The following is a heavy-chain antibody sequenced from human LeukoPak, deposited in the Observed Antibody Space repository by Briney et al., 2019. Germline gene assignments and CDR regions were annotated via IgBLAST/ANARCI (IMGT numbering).Heavy chain of an antibody. CDR3: ANVPRSTVSY. Sequence: GGSLRLSCAASGFSFTTSWMHWVRQTPGKRLEWVAELNEDGTVKYYVDSVKGRFTISRDNAKNSLYLQMNRLRAEDTGVYFCANVPRSTVSYWGQGTLVTVSS. CDR2: LNEDGTVK. D-gene: IGHD2-15*01. V-gene: IGHV3-7*01. CDR1: GFSFTTSW. J-gene: IGHJ4*02.